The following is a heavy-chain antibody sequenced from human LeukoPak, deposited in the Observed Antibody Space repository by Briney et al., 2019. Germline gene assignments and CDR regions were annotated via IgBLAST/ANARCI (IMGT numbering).Heavy chain of an antibody. D-gene: IGHD6-19*01. V-gene: IGHV3-30-3*01. J-gene: IGHJ4*02. Sequence: PGGSLRLSCAASGFSFNSYSMHWVRQAPGKGLEWVAVISYDGNNKYYAESVKGRFTISRDNSKNTLYLQMNGLRGEDTAVYHCARVYTSGWSLPLDYRGQGILVTVSS. CDR1: GFSFNSYS. CDR3: ARVYTSGWSLPLDY. CDR2: ISYDGNNK.